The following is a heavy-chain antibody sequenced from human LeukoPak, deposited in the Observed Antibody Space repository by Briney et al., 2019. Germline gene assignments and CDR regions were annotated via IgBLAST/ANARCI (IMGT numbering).Heavy chain of an antibody. CDR2: INTNTGNP. Sequence: ASVKVSCKASGYAFIDYAINWVRQAPGQGLEWMGWINTNTGNPTYAQGFTGRFVFSLDTSVSTTYLQISSLKAEDTAVYYCARDPGDDFVVPGNPWGQGTLVTVSS. CDR1: GYAFIDYA. J-gene: IGHJ5*02. D-gene: IGHD2-2*01. V-gene: IGHV7-4-1*02. CDR3: ARDPGDDFVVPGNP.